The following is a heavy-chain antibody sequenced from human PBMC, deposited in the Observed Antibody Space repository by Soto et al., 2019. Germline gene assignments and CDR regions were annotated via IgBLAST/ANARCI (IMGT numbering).Heavy chain of an antibody. CDR3: AHRLRWLANFDY. CDR1: GFSLTTSGVG. V-gene: IGHV2-5*01. CDR2: IYWNDEK. J-gene: IGHJ4*02. D-gene: IGHD6-19*01. Sequence: SGPTLVTPTQTLTLTCTFSGFSLTTSGVGVGWIRQPPGKALEWLALIYWNDEKRYSPSLKSRLTITKDTSRNQVVLTMTNMDPVDTATYHCAHRLRWLANFDYWGQGTLVTVSS.